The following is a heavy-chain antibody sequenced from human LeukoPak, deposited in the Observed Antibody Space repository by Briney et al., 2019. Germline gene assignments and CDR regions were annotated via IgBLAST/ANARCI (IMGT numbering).Heavy chain of an antibody. V-gene: IGHV2-5*01. CDR1: GFSLTPNGVG. CDR2: IYWNDHK. Sequence: SGPTLVKPTQTLTLTCSFSGFSLTPNGVGVAWLRQPPGKALEWLAVIYWNDHKRYTPSLENRLTITKDTSKNQVVLTMTNMDPADTATYFCAHRDKSFGVIKNENWFDPWGPETPVTVSS. J-gene: IGHJ5*02. CDR3: AHRDKSFGVIKNENWFDP. D-gene: IGHD3-3*01.